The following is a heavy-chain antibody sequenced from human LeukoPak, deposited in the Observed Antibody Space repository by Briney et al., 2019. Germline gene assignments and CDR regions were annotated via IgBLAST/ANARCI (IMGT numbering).Heavy chain of an antibody. CDR1: GFTFNIYS. V-gene: IGHV3-48*04. CDR2: ISYTGSNK. D-gene: IGHD1-14*01. Sequence: GGSLRLSCAASGFTFNIYSMNWVRQAPGKGLEWLSYISYTGSNKYYADSVKGRFTISRDNAKNSLYLQMNSLRAEDTAVYFCARVFVGENFDYWGRGTLVTVSS. CDR3: ARVFVGENFDY. J-gene: IGHJ4*02.